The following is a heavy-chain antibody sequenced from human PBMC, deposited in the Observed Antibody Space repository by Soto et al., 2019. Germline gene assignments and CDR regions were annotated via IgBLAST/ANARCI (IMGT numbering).Heavy chain of an antibody. J-gene: IGHJ4*02. CDR2: IYYNGNT. V-gene: IGHV4-31*03. CDR3: ARGGGIVAVTAPYDH. CDR1: GGSISSGDYY. Sequence: PSETLSLTCTVSGGSISSGDYYWSWIRQLPGKDLEWIAYIYYNGNTYYTPSLKSRATISLDTSRNQFFLNLNSVTAADTAVYYCARGGGIVAVTAPYDHWGQGTLVTVSS. D-gene: IGHD2-21*02.